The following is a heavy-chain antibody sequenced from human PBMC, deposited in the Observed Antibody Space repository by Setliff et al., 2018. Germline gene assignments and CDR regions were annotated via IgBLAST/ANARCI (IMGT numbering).Heavy chain of an antibody. CDR2: IYHSGST. D-gene: IGHD2-8*02. CDR3: TVYNTGSSKDHY. V-gene: IGHV4-30-2*03. Sequence: SETLSLTCAVSGGSISSGGYSWSWIRQPPGKGLEWIGSIYHSGSTYYNPSLKSRVTISVDTSKNQFSLKLSSVTAADTALYYCTVYNTGSSKDHYWGQGTPVTVSS. J-gene: IGHJ4*02. CDR1: GGSISSGGYS.